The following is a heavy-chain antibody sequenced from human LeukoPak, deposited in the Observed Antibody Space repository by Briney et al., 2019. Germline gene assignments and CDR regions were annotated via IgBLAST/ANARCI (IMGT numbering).Heavy chain of an antibody. CDR3: ARWADCSGGSCYPRYFDY. J-gene: IGHJ4*02. V-gene: IGHV4-59*08. CDR2: IYYSGST. Sequence: SETLSLTCTVSGGSIGSYYWSWIRQPPGKGLEWIGYIYYSGSTNYNPSLKSRVTISVDTSKNQFSLKLSSVTAADTAVYYCARWADCSGGSCYPRYFDYWGQGTLVTVSS. CDR1: GGSIGSYY. D-gene: IGHD2-15*01.